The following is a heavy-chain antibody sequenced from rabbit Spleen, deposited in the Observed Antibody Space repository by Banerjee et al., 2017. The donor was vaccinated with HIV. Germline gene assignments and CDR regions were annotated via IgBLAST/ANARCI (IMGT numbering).Heavy chain of an antibody. CDR1: GFTLSSYY. J-gene: IGHJ4*01. CDR3: ARDGAGGSYFAL. Sequence: QQLVESGGGLVKPGASLTLTCTASGFTLSSYYMNWVRQAPGKGLEWIGYIDPVFGITYYANWVNGRFSISRENAQNTVFLQMTSLTAADTATYFCARDGAGGSYFALWGQGTLVTVS. D-gene: IGHD8-1*01. CDR2: IDPVFGIT. V-gene: IGHV1S7*01.